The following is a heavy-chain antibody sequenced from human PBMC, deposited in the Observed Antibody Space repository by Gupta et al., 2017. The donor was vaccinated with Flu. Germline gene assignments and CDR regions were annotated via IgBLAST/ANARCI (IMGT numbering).Heavy chain of an antibody. D-gene: IGHD3-22*01. Sequence: EVQLAESGGGLVKPGASLRPSCIGTGFNFATYSLNWVRHNPRKGLEWVASISGSGSYIFYSDSVRGRFTITRDNAKRSVFLQMTDLGVDDTGIYYCARDHDSTMISIVPLDCWGQGTLVTVSS. J-gene: IGHJ4*02. CDR3: ARDHDSTMISIVPLDC. CDR2: ISGSGSYI. V-gene: IGHV3-21*02. CDR1: GFNFATYS.